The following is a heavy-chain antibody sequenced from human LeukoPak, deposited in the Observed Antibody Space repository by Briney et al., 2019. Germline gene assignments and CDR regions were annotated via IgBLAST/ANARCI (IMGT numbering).Heavy chain of an antibody. CDR1: GGSISSSSYY. V-gene: IGHV4-39*07. J-gene: IGHJ4*02. CDR2: IYYSGST. D-gene: IGHD6-19*01. Sequence: PSETLSLTCTVSGGSISSSSYYWGWIRQPPGKGLEWIGSIYYSGSTYYNPSLKSRVTISVDTSKNQFSLKLSSVTAADTAVYYCALIAVAGIIPDYWGQGTLVTVSS. CDR3: ALIAVAGIIPDY.